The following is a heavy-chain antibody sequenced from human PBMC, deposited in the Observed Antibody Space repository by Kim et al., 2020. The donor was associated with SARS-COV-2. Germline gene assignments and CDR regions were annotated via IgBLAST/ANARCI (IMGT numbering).Heavy chain of an antibody. V-gene: IGHV3-20*01. J-gene: IGHJ6*02. CDR1: GFTFDDYG. CDR3: ARGAWGAATYYGMDV. CDR2: INWNGGST. D-gene: IGHD2-15*01. Sequence: GGSLRLSCAASGFTFDDYGMSWVRQAPGKGLEWVSGINWNGGSTGYADSVKGRFTISRDNAKNSLYLQMNSLRAEDTALYHCARGAWGAATYYGMDVWGQGTTVTVSS.